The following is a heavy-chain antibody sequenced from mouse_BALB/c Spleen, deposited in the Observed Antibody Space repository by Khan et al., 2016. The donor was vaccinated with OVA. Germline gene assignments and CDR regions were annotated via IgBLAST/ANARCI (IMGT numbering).Heavy chain of an antibody. D-gene: IGHD1-1*01. CDR1: GYTFTTYW. Sequence: VQLQQSGAELAKPGASVKMSCKASGYTFTTYWMHWVKQRPGQGLEWIGYIDPGTGYTKSNQIFKDKATLTTDKSSSTAYIQLSSLTSEDSAVYYCARRVLVGIFVYWGQGSLVTVSA. CDR3: ARRVLVGIFVY. CDR2: IDPGTGYT. J-gene: IGHJ3*01. V-gene: IGHV1-7*01.